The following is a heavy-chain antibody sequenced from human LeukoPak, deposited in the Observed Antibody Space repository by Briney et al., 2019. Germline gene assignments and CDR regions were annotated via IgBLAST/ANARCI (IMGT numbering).Heavy chain of an antibody. Sequence: GGSLRLSCAASGFTFSSFPMHWVRQAPGKGLEWVAVISYDGSNKYYADSVKGRFTISRDNAKNSLYLQMNSLRAEDTAVYYCARDCRIAARVVDYWGQGTLVTVSS. CDR2: ISYDGSNK. CDR1: GFTFSSFP. V-gene: IGHV3-30*04. J-gene: IGHJ4*02. D-gene: IGHD6-6*01. CDR3: ARDCRIAARVVDY.